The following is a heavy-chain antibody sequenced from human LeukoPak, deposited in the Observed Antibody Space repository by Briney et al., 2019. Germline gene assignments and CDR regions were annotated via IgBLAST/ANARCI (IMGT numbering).Heavy chain of an antibody. V-gene: IGHV3-9*01. CDR2: ISWNSGSI. Sequence: HPGGSLRLSCAASGFTFDDYAMHWVRQAPGRGLEWVSGISWNSGSIGYADSVKGRFTISRDNAKNSLYLQMNSLRAEDTALYYCAKGYYYDRGGIWGQGTMVTVSS. CDR3: AKGYYYDRGGI. CDR1: GFTFDDYA. J-gene: IGHJ3*02. D-gene: IGHD3-22*01.